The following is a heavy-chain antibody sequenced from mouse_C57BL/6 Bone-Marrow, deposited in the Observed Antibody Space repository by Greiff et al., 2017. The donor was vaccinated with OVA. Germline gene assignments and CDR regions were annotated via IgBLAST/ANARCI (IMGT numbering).Heavy chain of an antibody. CDR2: INPNNGGT. Sequence: EVQLQQSGPELVKPGASVKIPCKASGYTFTDYNMDWVKQSHGKSLEWIGDINPNNGGTIYNQKFKGKATLTVDKSSSTAYMELRSLTSEDTAVYYCYYYGSSYDWYFDVWGTGTTVTVSS. CDR3: YYYGSSYDWYFDV. D-gene: IGHD1-1*01. J-gene: IGHJ1*03. V-gene: IGHV1-18*01. CDR1: GYTFTDYN.